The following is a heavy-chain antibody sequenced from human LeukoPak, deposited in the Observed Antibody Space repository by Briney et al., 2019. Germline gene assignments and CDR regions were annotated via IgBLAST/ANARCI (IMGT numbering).Heavy chain of an antibody. CDR3: ARAQFSYDSGSAY. Sequence: GGSLILSCAASGFTFSNFYMHWVRQAPGKGLVWVSRISPDGTTSNYADSVKGRFTISRDNAKSTLYLQMNSLRAEDTAVYYCARAQFSYDSGSAYWGRGILVTVST. CDR2: ISPDGTTS. V-gene: IGHV3-74*01. CDR1: GFTFSNFY. D-gene: IGHD3-10*01. J-gene: IGHJ4*02.